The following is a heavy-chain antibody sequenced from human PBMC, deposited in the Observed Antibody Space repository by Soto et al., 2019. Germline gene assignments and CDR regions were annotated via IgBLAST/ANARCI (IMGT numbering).Heavy chain of an antibody. J-gene: IGHJ6*02. CDR1: GFTFGDYA. V-gene: IGHV3-49*04. CDR3: TTNTYYDFWSGPGYYSYGMDV. D-gene: IGHD3-3*01. CDR2: IRSKAHGGTT. Sequence: PGGSLRLSCTASGFTFGDYAMSWVRQAPGKGLEWVGFIRSKAHGGTTEYAASVKGRFTISRDDSKSIAYLQMNSLKTEDTAVYYCTTNTYYDFWSGPGYYSYGMDVWGQGTTVTVSS.